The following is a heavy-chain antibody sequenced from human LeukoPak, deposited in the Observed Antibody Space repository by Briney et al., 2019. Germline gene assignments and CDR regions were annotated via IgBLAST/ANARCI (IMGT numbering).Heavy chain of an antibody. CDR3: ARVAGYCSGGSCYRSYFFDF. D-gene: IGHD2-15*01. J-gene: IGHJ4*02. Sequence: SGGSLRLSCAASGFTISDFYMNWFRQTPGKGLEWVSYISSSGNDIYYADSVKGRFTVSRDIAKNSLYLQMDSLRADDAAVYYCARVAGYCSGGSCYRSYFFDFWGQGTLVIVSS. CDR1: GFTISDFY. CDR2: ISSSGNDI. V-gene: IGHV3-11*01.